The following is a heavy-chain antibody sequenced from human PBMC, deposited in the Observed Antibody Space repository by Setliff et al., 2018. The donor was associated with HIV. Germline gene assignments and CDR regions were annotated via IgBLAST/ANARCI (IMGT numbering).Heavy chain of an antibody. Sequence: SVKVSCKASGGTFSSYAISWVRQAPGQGLEWMGGIVPIFGPTNSAQKFQGRVTITADESTSTAYMELSSLRSEDTAVYYCARKKTVTTPYYFDYWGQGTLVTVSS. J-gene: IGHJ4*02. V-gene: IGHV1-69*13. CDR3: ARKKTVTTPYYFDY. CDR2: IVPIFGPT. CDR1: GGTFSSYA. D-gene: IGHD4-17*01.